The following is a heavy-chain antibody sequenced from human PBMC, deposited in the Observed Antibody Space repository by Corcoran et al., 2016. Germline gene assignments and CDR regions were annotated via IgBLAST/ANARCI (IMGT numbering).Heavy chain of an antibody. CDR2: ISYDGSNK. J-gene: IGHJ6*02. Sequence: QVQLVESGGGVVQPGRSLRLSCVASGFTFSSYGMHWVRQAPGKGLEWVAVISYDGSNKYYADSVKGRFTISRDNSKNTLYLQMNSLRAEDTAVYYCAKHGYSYDYYYDGMDVWGQGTTVTVSS. V-gene: IGHV3-30*18. CDR1: GFTFSSYG. D-gene: IGHD5-18*01. CDR3: AKHGYSYDYYYDGMDV.